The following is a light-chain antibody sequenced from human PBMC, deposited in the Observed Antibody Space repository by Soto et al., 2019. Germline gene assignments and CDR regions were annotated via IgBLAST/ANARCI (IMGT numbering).Light chain of an antibody. Sequence: QSALAQPASVSGSPGHSITISCTGTSSDVGAYNFVSWHQQHPGKAPKLMIYNVYDRPSGISYRFSGSKSGNTASLTISGLQGEDEADYYCSAYTVSRTYVFGTGTTVTVL. CDR3: SAYTVSRTYV. J-gene: IGLJ1*01. CDR1: SSDVGAYNF. CDR2: NVY. V-gene: IGLV2-14*03.